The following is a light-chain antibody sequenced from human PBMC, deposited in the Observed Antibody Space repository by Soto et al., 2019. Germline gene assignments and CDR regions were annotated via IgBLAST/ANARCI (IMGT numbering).Light chain of an antibody. CDR2: DVS. J-gene: IGLJ2*01. CDR3: SSYRSSNTLYVV. Sequence: QSALTQPASVSGSPGQSITISCTGSSSDVGGYNYVSWYQQHPGKAPKLMIYDVSNRPSGVSNRFSGCKSGNTASLTISGLQDYDDADYYCSSYRSSNTLYVVFAGGTKLTVL. CDR1: SSDVGGYNY. V-gene: IGLV2-14*01.